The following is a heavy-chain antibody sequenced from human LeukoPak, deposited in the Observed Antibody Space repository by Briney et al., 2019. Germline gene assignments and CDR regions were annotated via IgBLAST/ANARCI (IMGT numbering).Heavy chain of an antibody. V-gene: IGHV4-4*07. CDR3: ARVLPITPYFDY. CDR2: IYTSGST. J-gene: IGHJ4*02. CDR1: GGSISRYY. D-gene: IGHD1-20*01. Sequence: SETLSLTCTVSGGSISRYYWSWIRQPAGKGLEWIGRIYTSGSTNYNPSLKSRVTMSVDTSKNQFSLKLSSVTAADTAVYYCARVLPITPYFDYWGQGTLVTVSS.